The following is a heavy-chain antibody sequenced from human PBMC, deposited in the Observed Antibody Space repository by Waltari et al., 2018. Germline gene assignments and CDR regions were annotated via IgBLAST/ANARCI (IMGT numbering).Heavy chain of an antibody. V-gene: IGHV4-59*01. J-gene: IGHJ6*02. CDR1: GGSISSYY. CDR3: ARDQVIHTIFGVPENYGMDV. CDR2: IYYSGST. D-gene: IGHD3-3*01. Sequence: QVQLQESGPGLVKPSETLSLTCTVYGGSISSYYWSWIRQPPGKGLEWIGYIYYSGSTNYNHSLKSRVTISVDTSKNQFSLKLSSVTAADTAVYYCARDQVIHTIFGVPENYGMDVWGQGTTVTVFS.